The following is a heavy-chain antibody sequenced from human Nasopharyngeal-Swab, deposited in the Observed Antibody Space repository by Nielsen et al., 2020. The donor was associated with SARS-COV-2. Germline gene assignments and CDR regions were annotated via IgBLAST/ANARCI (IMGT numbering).Heavy chain of an antibody. J-gene: IGHJ4*02. CDR2: INTNTGNP. V-gene: IGHV7-4-1*02. Sequence: ASVKVSCKASGYTFTRYAMNWVRQAPGQGLESMGWINTNTGNPTYAQGFTGRFVFSLDTSVSTAYLQISSLKAEDTAVYYCARSNCSSTSCYAFWGQGTLVTVSS. D-gene: IGHD2-2*01. CDR1: GYTFTRYA. CDR3: ARSNCSSTSCYAF.